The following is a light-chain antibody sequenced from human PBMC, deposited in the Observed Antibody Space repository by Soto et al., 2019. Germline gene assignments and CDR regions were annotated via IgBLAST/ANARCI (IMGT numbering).Light chain of an antibody. CDR3: QSYNSSLSGYV. Sequence: QSVLTQPPSVSGAPGQRVTLSCTGSSSNIGAGYDVHWYQQLPGTAPKLLIFGNNNRPSGVPDRFSGSKSGTSASLAVTGLQAEDEADYYCQSYNSSLSGYVYGTGINVTV. J-gene: IGLJ1*01. V-gene: IGLV1-40*01. CDR2: GNN. CDR1: SSNIGAGYD.